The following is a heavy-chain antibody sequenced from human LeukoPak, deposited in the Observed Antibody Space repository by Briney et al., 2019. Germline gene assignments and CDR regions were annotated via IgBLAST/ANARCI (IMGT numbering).Heavy chain of an antibody. V-gene: IGHV4-34*01. CDR2: INHSGST. CDR1: GGSFSGYY. CDR3: ARASSYDFWSGYYRYYYGMDV. Sequence: SETLSLTCAVYGGSFSGYYWSWIRQPPGKGLEWIGEINHSGSTNYNPSPKSRVTISVDTSKNQFSLKLSSVTAADTAVYYCARASSYDFWSGYYRYYYGMDVWGQGTTVTVSS. J-gene: IGHJ6*02. D-gene: IGHD3-3*01.